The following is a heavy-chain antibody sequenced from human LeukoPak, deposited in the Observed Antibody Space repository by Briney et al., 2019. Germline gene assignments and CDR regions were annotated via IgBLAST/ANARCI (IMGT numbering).Heavy chain of an antibody. CDR1: GGTFSSYA. CDR2: MNPNSGNT. J-gene: IGHJ4*02. CDR3: ATVRWRGGYFDY. V-gene: IGHV1-8*03. D-gene: IGHD5-24*01. Sequence: GTSVKVSCKASGGTFSSYAISWVRQATGQGLEWMGWMNPNSGNTGYAQKFQGRVTITRNTSISTAYMELSSLRSEDTAVYYCATVRWRGGYFDYWGQGTLVTVSS.